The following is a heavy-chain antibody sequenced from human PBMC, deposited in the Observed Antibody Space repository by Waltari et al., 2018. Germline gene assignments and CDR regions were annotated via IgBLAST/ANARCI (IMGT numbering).Heavy chain of an antibody. V-gene: IGHV5-51*01. D-gene: IGHD2-2*01. CDR1: GYRFTSYW. Sequence: EVQLVQSGAEVKKPGESLKISCKGSGYRFTSYWIAWVRTLPGKGLEWMVIIYPGDSDTRYSPSFQGQVTISADKSISTAYLQWSSLKASDTAMYYCARGYCSSTSCQGGWFDPWGQGTLVTVSS. J-gene: IGHJ5*02. CDR2: IYPGDSDT. CDR3: ARGYCSSTSCQGGWFDP.